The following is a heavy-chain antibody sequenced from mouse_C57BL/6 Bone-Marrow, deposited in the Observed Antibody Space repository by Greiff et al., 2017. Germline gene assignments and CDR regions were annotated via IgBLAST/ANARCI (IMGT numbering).Heavy chain of an antibody. CDR1: GFNIKDDY. Sequence: EVQLQQSGAELVRPGASVKLSCTASGFNIKDDYMHWVKQRPEQGLEWIGWIDPENGDTEYASKFQGKATITADTSSNTAYLQLSSLTSEDTAVYYCTTDDYDVRAWFAYWGQGTLVTVAA. J-gene: IGHJ3*01. CDR2: IDPENGDT. D-gene: IGHD2-4*01. CDR3: TTDDYDVRAWFAY. V-gene: IGHV14-4*01.